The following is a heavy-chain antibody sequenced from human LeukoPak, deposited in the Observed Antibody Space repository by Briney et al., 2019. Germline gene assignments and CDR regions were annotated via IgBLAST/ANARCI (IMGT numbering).Heavy chain of an antibody. Sequence: GASVKVSCKASGYTFTSYGISWVRQAPGQGLEWMGIINPSGGSTSYAQKFQGRVTMTRDMSTSTVYMELSSLRSEDTAVYYCARPFYYDSSGYDAFDIWGQGTMVTVSS. CDR2: INPSGGST. CDR3: ARPFYYDSSGYDAFDI. D-gene: IGHD3-22*01. V-gene: IGHV1-46*01. J-gene: IGHJ3*02. CDR1: GYTFTSYG.